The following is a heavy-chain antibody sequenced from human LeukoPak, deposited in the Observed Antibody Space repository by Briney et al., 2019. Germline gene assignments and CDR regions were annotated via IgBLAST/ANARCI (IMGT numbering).Heavy chain of an antibody. CDR3: ARVRKCSSGWYDAFDI. V-gene: IGHV3-11*05. CDR2: ISSSSSYT. J-gene: IGHJ3*02. Sequence: GGSLRLSCAASGFTSSDYYMSWIRQAPGKGLEWVSYISSSSSYTNYADSVKGRFTISRDNAKNSLYLQMNSLRAEDTAVYYCARVRKCSSGWYDAFDIWGQGTMVTVSS. D-gene: IGHD6-19*01. CDR1: GFTSSDYY.